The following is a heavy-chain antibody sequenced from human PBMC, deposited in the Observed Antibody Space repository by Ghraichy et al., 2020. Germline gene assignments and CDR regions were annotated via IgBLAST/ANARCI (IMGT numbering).Heavy chain of an antibody. CDR1: GFTFSSYW. V-gene: IGHV3-7*03. D-gene: IGHD3-9*01. J-gene: IGHJ6*02. CDR2: IKQDGSEK. CDR3: ARESYYDILTGYFGDGMDV. Sequence: GGSLRLSCAASGFTFSSYWMSWVRQAPGKGLEWVANIKQDGSEKYYVDSVKGRFTISRDNAKNSLYLQMNSLRAEDTAVYYCARESYYDILTGYFGDGMDVWGQGTTVTVSS.